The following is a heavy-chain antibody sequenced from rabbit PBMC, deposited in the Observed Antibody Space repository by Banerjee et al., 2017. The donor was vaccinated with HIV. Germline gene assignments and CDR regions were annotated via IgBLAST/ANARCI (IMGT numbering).Heavy chain of an antibody. Sequence: QSLEESGGDLVKPGASLTLTCTASGFTLSGYWMSWVRQAPGKGLEWIGCIATGSGNAVYANWANGRFTISKTSSTTVTLQMTSLTAADTATYLCARDLAGVIGWNFNVWGPGTLVTVS. V-gene: IGHV1S40*01. CDR1: GFTLSGYW. D-gene: IGHD4-1*01. J-gene: IGHJ4*01. CDR2: IATGSGNA. CDR3: ARDLAGVIGWNFNV.